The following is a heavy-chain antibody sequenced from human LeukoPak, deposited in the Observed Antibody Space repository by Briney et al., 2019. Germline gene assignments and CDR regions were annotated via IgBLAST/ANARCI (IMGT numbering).Heavy chain of an antibody. CDR2: INPNSGGT. V-gene: IGHV1-2*02. CDR3: ARGVDYVWGSYRYTPPDY. Sequence: GASVTVSCKASGGTFGSYTLSWVRQAPGQGLEWMGWINPNSGGTNYAQKFQGRVTMTRDTSISTAYMELSRLRSDDTAVYYCARGVDYVWGSYRYTPPDYWGQGTLVTVSS. D-gene: IGHD3-16*02. J-gene: IGHJ4*02. CDR1: GGTFGSYT.